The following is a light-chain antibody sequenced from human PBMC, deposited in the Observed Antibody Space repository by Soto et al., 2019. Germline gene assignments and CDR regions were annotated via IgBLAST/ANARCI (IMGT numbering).Light chain of an antibody. CDR1: SSDVGGYNY. Sequence: QSALTQPASVSGSPGQSITISCTGTSSDVGGYNYVSWYQRHPGKAPKLMIYDVSNRPSGVSNRFSGSKSGNTASLTISGLQAEDEADYYCSSYPSSSTPVFGGGTKLTVL. V-gene: IGLV2-14*01. CDR3: SSYPSSSTPV. J-gene: IGLJ2*01. CDR2: DVS.